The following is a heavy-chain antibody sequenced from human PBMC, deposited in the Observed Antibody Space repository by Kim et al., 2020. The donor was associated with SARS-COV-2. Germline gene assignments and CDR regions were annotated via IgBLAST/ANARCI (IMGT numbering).Heavy chain of an antibody. CDR2: ISYDGSNK. Sequence: GGSLRLSCAASGFTFSSYAMHWVRQAPGKGLEWVAVISYDGSNKYYADSVKGRFTISRDNSKNTLYLQMNSLRAEDTAVYYCARDYGDYDSWENFDYWGQGTLVTVSS. J-gene: IGHJ4*02. CDR3: ARDYGDYDSWENFDY. CDR1: GFTFSSYA. V-gene: IGHV3-30*04. D-gene: IGHD4-17*01.